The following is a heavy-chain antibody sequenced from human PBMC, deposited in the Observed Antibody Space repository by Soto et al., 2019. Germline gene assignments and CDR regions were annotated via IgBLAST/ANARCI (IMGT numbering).Heavy chain of an antibody. CDR2: ITGGGTNS. V-gene: IGHV3-23*01. CDR3: ARKGFVGDKSHDAFDI. D-gene: IGHD3-16*01. J-gene: IGHJ3*02. Sequence: EVQLLESGGGLVQPGGSLRLSCAASGFTFNKYDMSWVRQAPGKGLEWVSSITGGGTNSDYADSVKGRLTISRDNSKNTLYLQMNSLRAEDTAIYYCARKGFVGDKSHDAFDIWGQGTMVTVSP. CDR1: GFTFNKYD.